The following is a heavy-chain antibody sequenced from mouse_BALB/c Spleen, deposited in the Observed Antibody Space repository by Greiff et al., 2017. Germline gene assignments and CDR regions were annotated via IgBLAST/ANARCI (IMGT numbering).Heavy chain of an antibody. CDR2: IWAGGST. J-gene: IGHJ4*01. CDR1: GFSLTSYG. CDR3: ATPYYRYDFYAMDY. Sequence: VKLQESGPGLVAPSQSLSITCTVSGFSLTSYGVHWVRQPPGKGLEWLGVIWAGGSTNYNSALMSRLSISKDNSKSQVFLKMNSLQTDDTAMYYCATPYYRYDFYAMDYWGQGTSVTVSS. V-gene: IGHV2-9*02. D-gene: IGHD2-14*01.